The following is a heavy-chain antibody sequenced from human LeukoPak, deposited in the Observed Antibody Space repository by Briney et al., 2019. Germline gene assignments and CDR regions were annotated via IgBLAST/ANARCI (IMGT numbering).Heavy chain of an antibody. CDR3: ARDYWWNYDY. D-gene: IGHD1-7*01. J-gene: IGHJ4*02. CDR2: ISKDGSDK. V-gene: IGHV3-30-3*01. CDR1: GFTFIDYP. Sequence: GGALRLSCAASGFTFIDYPIHWVRQAPGKGLAWVAVISKDGSDKYYPGSVRGRFTISRDNSKNTIYLQMDSLRAEDTAIYYCARDYWWNYDYWGQGTLVTVSS.